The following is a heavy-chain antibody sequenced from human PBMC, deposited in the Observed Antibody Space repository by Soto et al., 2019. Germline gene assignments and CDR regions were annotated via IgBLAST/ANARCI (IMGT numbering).Heavy chain of an antibody. CDR1: GGSIGTMDW. CDR3: AARRDAGPV. J-gene: IGHJ4*02. CDR2: IHHTGST. V-gene: IGHV4-4*02. Sequence: SETLSLTCAVSGGSIGTMDWWTWVRQPPGKGLQWIGEIHHTGSTNYNPSLQSRVTISIDESWTSFSLNLDSVTAADTAVYYCAARRDAGPVWGPGMLVTVSS. D-gene: IGHD6-13*01.